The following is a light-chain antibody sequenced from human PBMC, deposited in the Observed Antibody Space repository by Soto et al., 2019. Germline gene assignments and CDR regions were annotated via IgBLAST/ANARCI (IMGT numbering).Light chain of an antibody. CDR2: GAS. V-gene: IGKV3-20*01. Sequence: EIVLTQSPDILSLSPGERATLSCRASQTISSSYLAWYQQKPGQAPRLLIYGASSRATGIPDRFSGSGSGTDFTLTISRLEPEDFAVYYCQQYGSSPLTFGQGTKVDIK. CDR3: QQYGSSPLT. J-gene: IGKJ1*01. CDR1: QTISSSY.